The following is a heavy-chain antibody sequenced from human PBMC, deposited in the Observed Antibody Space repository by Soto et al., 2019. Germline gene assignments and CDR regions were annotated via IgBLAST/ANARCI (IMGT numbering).Heavy chain of an antibody. Sequence: SVKVSCKASGGTFSSYAISWVRQAPGQGLEWMGGIIPIFGTANYAQKFQGRVTITADESTSTAYMELSSLRSEDTAVYYCASNGIAARRDFGYWGQGXLVTVYS. CDR1: GGTFSSYA. D-gene: IGHD6-6*01. CDR3: ASNGIAARRDFGY. J-gene: IGHJ4*02. CDR2: IIPIFGTA. V-gene: IGHV1-69*13.